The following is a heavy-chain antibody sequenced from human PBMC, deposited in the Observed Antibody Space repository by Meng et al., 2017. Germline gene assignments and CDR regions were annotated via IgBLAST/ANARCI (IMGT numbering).Heavy chain of an antibody. CDR2: IYYSGST. D-gene: IGHD4-17*01. CDR1: GGSISSYY. CDR3: ARDTVTTVEENAFDI. J-gene: IGHJ3*02. V-gene: IGHV4-59*12. Sequence: GSLRLSCTVSGGSISSYYWSWIRQPPGKGLEWIGYIYYSGSTNYNPSLKSRVTISVDTSKNQFSLKLSSVTAADTAVYYCARDTVTTVEENAFDIWGQGTMVTVSS.